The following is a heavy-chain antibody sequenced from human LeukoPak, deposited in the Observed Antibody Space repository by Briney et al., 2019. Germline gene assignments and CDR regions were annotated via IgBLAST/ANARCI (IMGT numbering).Heavy chain of an antibody. CDR1: GWSFNDYY. CDR3: ARGQVPAARGYNWFDP. J-gene: IGHJ5*02. D-gene: IGHD2-2*01. Sequence: SETLSLTCAVYGWSFNDYYWNWIRQPPGKGLEWIGEINARGDTNYNPSLKSRVTTSVDTSKKQFSLRLTSMIAADTALYYCARGQVPAARGYNWFDPWGQGTLVTVSS. CDR2: INARGDT. V-gene: IGHV4-34*01.